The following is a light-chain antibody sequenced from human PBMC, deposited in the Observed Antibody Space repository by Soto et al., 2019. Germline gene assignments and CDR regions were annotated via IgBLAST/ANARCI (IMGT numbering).Light chain of an antibody. Sequence: IQMTQSPSTRSSSLGDRVTITCRASQSISSWLAWYQQKPGKAPKLLIYDASSLESGVPSRFSGIGSGTLFTLTISSMKPDDVATYDCQQYNSYWTFGQGTKVDIK. V-gene: IGKV1-5*01. CDR2: DAS. CDR3: QQYNSYWT. J-gene: IGKJ1*01. CDR1: QSISSW.